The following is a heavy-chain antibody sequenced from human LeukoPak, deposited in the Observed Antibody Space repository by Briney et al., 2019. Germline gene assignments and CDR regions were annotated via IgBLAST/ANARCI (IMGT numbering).Heavy chain of an antibody. CDR1: GYTFTGYY. J-gene: IGHJ4*02. V-gene: IGHV1-2*06. D-gene: IGHD2-15*01. CDR2: INPNSGGT. Sequence: ASVKVSCKASGYTFTGYYMHWVRQAPGQGLEWMGRINPNSGGTNYEQKFQGRVTMTRDTSISTAYMELSRLRSDDTAVYYCARGLGYCSGGSCYEMTTVTVWGQGTLVTVSS. CDR3: ARGLGYCSGGSCYEMTTVTV.